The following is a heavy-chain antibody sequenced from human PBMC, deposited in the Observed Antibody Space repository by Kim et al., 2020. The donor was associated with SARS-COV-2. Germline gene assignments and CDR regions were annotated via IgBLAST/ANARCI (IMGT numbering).Heavy chain of an antibody. Sequence: GESLKISCKGSGYSFTSYWIGWVRQMPGKGLEWMGIIYPGDSDTRYSPSFQGQVTISADKSISTAYLQWSSLKASDTAMYYCARAGYNWNYEGDGNWFDPWGQGTLVTVSS. V-gene: IGHV5-51*01. D-gene: IGHD1-7*01. CDR3: ARAGYNWNYEGDGNWFDP. CDR1: GYSFTSYW. J-gene: IGHJ5*02. CDR2: IYPGDSDT.